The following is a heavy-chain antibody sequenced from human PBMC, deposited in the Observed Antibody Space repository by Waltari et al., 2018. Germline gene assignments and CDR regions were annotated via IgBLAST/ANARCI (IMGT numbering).Heavy chain of an antibody. J-gene: IGHJ5*02. D-gene: IGHD5-18*01. Sequence: QVQLVQSGAEVKKPGSSVKVSCKASGGTFSSYAISWVRQAPGQGLEWMGGMLPIFGTPNYAQKFQGRVTITTDDSTSTAYMELSILRSEDRAVYYCARDPRGYSYSGWFDPWGQGTLVTVSS. CDR3: ARDPRGYSYSGWFDP. CDR2: MLPIFGTP. V-gene: IGHV1-69*05. CDR1: GGTFSSYA.